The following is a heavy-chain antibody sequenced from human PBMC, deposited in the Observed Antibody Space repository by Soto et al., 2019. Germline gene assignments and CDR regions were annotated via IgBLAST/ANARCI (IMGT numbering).Heavy chain of an antibody. CDR3: AKSLLFVYHAYLDV. D-gene: IGHD2-2*02. J-gene: IGHJ6*03. CDR2: IIPIQNKA. Sequence: QVQLVQSGAELKKPGSSVKVSCEASGGSFISYSFTWVRQAPGQGLGWMGRIIPIQNKANYALKFQARVTITADRATRTAYMELRSLSPEDTAVYYCAKSLLFVYHAYLDVWCKGTTVTVS. V-gene: IGHV1-69*02. CDR1: GGSFISYS.